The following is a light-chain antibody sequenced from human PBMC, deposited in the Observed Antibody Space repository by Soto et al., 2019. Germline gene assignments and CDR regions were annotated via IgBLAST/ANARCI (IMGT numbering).Light chain of an antibody. CDR3: QQYNNRRWT. CDR1: QSVSSN. CDR2: GAS. J-gene: IGKJ1*01. Sequence: IVMTQSPATLSVSPGERATLSCRASQSVSSNLAWYQQKPGQAPRLLIYGASTRATGIPARFSGSGSGTEFTLTISSLQSEDFAVYYCQQYNNRRWTFGQGTKVEIK. V-gene: IGKV3-15*01.